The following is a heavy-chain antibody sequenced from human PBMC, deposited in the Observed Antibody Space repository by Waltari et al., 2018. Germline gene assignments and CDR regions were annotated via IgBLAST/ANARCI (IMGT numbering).Heavy chain of an antibody. CDR1: GFTFSSHS. Sequence: EVQLVESGGGLVKPGGSLRLSCAASGFTFSSHSMNWVRPAPGKGLEWVSSISRSSSYIYYADSVKGRFTISRDNAKNSLYLQMNSLRAEDTAVYYCARLASTAYQGTGVGFDPWGQGTLVTVSS. D-gene: IGHD6-19*01. J-gene: IGHJ5*02. V-gene: IGHV3-21*01. CDR3: ARLASTAYQGTGVGFDP. CDR2: ISRSSSYI.